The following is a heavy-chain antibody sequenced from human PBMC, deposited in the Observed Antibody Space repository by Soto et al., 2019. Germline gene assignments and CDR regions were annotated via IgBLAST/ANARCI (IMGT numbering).Heavy chain of an antibody. CDR3: ARARRVGTPHDGFDI. Sequence: GGSLRLSCAASGFIFSNYWMSWVRQAPGRGPEWVANIKQDGSEKYYVDAVKGRFTISRDNAKNSLYLQMNSLRAEDTAVYSCARARRVGTPHDGFDIWGQGTKVTVSS. D-gene: IGHD1-26*01. CDR2: IKQDGSEK. CDR1: GFIFSNYW. J-gene: IGHJ3*02. V-gene: IGHV3-7*05.